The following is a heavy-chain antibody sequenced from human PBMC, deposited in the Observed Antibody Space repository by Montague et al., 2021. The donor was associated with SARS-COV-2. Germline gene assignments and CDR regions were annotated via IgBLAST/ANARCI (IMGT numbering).Heavy chain of an antibody. CDR1: GGAIGSSSYY. Sequence: SETLSLTCTVSGGAIGSSSYYWGWIRQPPGKGLEWIGSIYYSGSTYYNPSLKSRVTISVDTSKNQFSLKLSSVTAADTAVYYCARDTRITMLVVVNRYGMDVRGQGTTVTVSS. V-gene: IGHV4-39*07. CDR3: ARDTRITMLVVVNRYGMDV. D-gene: IGHD3-22*01. CDR2: IYYSGST. J-gene: IGHJ6*02.